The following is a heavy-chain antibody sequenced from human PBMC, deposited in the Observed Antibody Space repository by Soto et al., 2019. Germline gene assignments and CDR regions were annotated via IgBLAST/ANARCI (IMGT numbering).Heavy chain of an antibody. Sequence: EVQLVESGGCLVPPGWSLRLSCAASGFTFSNYNMNWVRQAPGEGLEWVSFIRSDGSSIRYADSVKGRFTISRDNAKNTLYLQMNSLRDEDTAVYYCARDPYYYDNSSYYPKDYWGQGTLVTVSS. D-gene: IGHD3-22*01. V-gene: IGHV3-48*02. CDR3: ARDPYYYDNSSYYPKDY. CDR1: GFTFSNYN. J-gene: IGHJ4*02. CDR2: IRSDGSSI.